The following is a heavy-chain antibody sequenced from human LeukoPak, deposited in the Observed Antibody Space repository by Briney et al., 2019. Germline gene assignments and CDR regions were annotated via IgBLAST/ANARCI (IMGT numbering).Heavy chain of an antibody. V-gene: IGHV3-23*01. J-gene: IGHJ3*02. CDR2: ISGGGATT. CDR1: GFTFSSYA. Sequence: GGSLRLSCAASGFTFSSYAMSWVRQAPGKGLEWVSDISGGGATTFYADSVKGRFTISRDNAKNTLYLQMNSLRAEDTAVYYCARDFDRGAFDIWGQGTMVTVSS. CDR3: ARDFDRGAFDI. D-gene: IGHD3-22*01.